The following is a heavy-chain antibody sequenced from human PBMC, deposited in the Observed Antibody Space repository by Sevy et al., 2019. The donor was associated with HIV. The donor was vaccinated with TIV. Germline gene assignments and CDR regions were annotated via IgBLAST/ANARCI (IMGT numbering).Heavy chain of an antibody. Sequence: GGSLRLSCAASGFTFSTYGMHWVRQAPGKGLEWVAAIWDDGRNEHYVHSVKGRFTISRDNSKNTLHLQMNSLRAEDTAIYYCAKDWGGSGSYPLRNVLDVWGKGTTVTVSS. V-gene: IGHV3-33*06. D-gene: IGHD3-10*01. CDR1: GFTFSTYG. CDR2: IWDDGRNE. CDR3: AKDWGGSGSYPLRNVLDV. J-gene: IGHJ6*04.